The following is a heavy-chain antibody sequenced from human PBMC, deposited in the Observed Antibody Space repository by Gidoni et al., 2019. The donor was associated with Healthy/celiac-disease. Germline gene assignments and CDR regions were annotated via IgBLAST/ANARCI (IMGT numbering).Heavy chain of an antibody. CDR3: ARGPYYYDSSGYYYWAPLPLFDY. V-gene: IGHV4-30-4*01. Sequence: QVQLQESGPGLVKPSQTLSLTRTVSGGSISSGDYYWSWIRQPPGKGLEWIGYIYYSGSTYYNPSLKSRVTISVDTSKNQFSLKLSSVTAADTAVYYCARGPYYYDSSGYYYWAPLPLFDYWGQGTLVTVSS. CDR2: IYYSGST. CDR1: GGSISSGDYY. J-gene: IGHJ4*02. D-gene: IGHD3-22*01.